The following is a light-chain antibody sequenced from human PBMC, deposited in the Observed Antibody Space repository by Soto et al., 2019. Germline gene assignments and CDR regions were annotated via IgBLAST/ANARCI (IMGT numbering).Light chain of an antibody. CDR2: SAS. V-gene: IGKV1-9*01. CDR3: QQVDSYPRT. CDR1: QAIGSY. Sequence: IQLTQSPSSLSASVGDTVTITCRASQAIGSYFAWYQQRPGTAPKLLIYSASTLHSGVPSRFSGSGSGTVFTLTISSLQPEDFATYYCQQVDSYPRTFGPGTTVEI. J-gene: IGKJ3*01.